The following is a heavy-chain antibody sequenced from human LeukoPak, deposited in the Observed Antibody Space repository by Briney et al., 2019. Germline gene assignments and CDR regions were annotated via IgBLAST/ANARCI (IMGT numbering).Heavy chain of an antibody. D-gene: IGHD2-21*01. CDR1: GLSFNNAW. J-gene: IGHJ4*02. V-gene: IGHV3-15*01. CDR2: IRGKADGGAT. CDR3: TTCFCGGDCSVFNY. Sequence: PGGSLRLSCATSGLSFNNAWMSWVRRAPGKGLEWVGRIRGKADGGATDYAAPVKGRFIISRDDSEKTLYLQMNSLKTEDTALYYCTTCFCGGDCSVFNYWGQGTLVTVSS.